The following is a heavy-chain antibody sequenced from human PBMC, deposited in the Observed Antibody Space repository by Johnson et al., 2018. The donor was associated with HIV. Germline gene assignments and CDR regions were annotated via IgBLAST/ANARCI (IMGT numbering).Heavy chain of an antibody. J-gene: IGHJ3*02. Sequence: VQVLESGGGAVQPGKSLRLSCAASGFTFSSYDMHWVRQATGKGLEWVSAIGTAGDTYYPGSVKGRFTISRENAKNSLYLQMNSLIAGDTAMYYCARANWPGSAFDIWGQGTMVIVSS. D-gene: IGHD1-1*01. V-gene: IGHV3-13*01. CDR3: ARANWPGSAFDI. CDR2: IGTAGDT. CDR1: GFTFSSYD.